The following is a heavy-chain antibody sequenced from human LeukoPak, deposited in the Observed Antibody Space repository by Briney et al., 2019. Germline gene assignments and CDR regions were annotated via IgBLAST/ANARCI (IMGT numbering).Heavy chain of an antibody. Sequence: GGSLRLSCAASGFTFSSYAMSWVRQAPGKGLEWVSAISGSGGSTYYADSVKGRFTISRDNSKNTLYLQMNSLRAEDTAVYYCAKGPTDYYDTSGYYLSDYWGQGTLVTVSS. CDR1: GFTFSSYA. CDR3: AKGPTDYYDTSGYYLSDY. CDR2: ISGSGGST. D-gene: IGHD3-22*01. J-gene: IGHJ4*02. V-gene: IGHV3-23*01.